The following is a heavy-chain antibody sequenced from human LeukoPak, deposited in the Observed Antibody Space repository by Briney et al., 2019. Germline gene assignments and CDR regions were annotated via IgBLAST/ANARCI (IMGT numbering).Heavy chain of an antibody. Sequence: GGSLRLSCAASGFTFSSYSMNWVRQAPGKGLEWVSYISSSSSTIYYADSVKGRFTISRDNAKNSLYLQMNSLRAEDTAVYYCARDGRYYDSSGYYRAYDAFDIWGQGTMVTVSS. D-gene: IGHD3-22*01. CDR3: ARDGRYYDSSGYYRAYDAFDI. CDR1: GFTFSSYS. V-gene: IGHV3-48*04. J-gene: IGHJ3*02. CDR2: ISSSSSTI.